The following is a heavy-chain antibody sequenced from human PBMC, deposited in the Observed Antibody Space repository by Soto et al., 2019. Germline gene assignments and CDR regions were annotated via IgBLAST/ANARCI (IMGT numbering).Heavy chain of an antibody. D-gene: IGHD1-26*01. CDR2: IFYSGST. V-gene: IGHV4-30-4*08. CDR3: ARWDGRWFDP. J-gene: IGHJ5*02. Sequence: QVQLQESGPGLVKPSQTLSLTCTVSGGSIRSGEHYWSWIRQPPGKGLEWIGYIFYSGSTHYNPSLKSRVSVLVDMRKNQFSLKLTSVTAADTAVYYCARWDGRWFDPWGQGTLVTVSS. CDR1: GGSIRSGEHY.